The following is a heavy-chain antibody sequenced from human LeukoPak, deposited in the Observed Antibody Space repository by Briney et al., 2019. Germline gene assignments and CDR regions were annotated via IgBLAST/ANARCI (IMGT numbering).Heavy chain of an antibody. D-gene: IGHD3-22*01. Sequence: SETLSLTCTVSGGSISSYYWSWIRQPPGKGLEWIGYIYYSGSTNYNPSLKSRVTISVDTSKNQFSLKLSSVTAADTAVYYCARGHRYYYDSSGYYRAYYYYYMDVWGKGTTVTVS. V-gene: IGHV4-59*01. J-gene: IGHJ6*03. CDR3: ARGHRYYYDSSGYYRAYYYYYMDV. CDR2: IYYSGST. CDR1: GGSISSYY.